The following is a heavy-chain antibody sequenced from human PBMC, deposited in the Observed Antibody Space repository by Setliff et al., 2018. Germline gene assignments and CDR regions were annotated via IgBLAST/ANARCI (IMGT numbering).Heavy chain of an antibody. CDR1: GVSVNSLTW. D-gene: IGHD1-26*01. Sequence: SETLSLTCAVSGVSVNSLTWWSWVRQSPGKGLEWIGHIYHDGNTKSYPSVHFNQSLKSRVTMSVDKSKNHFSLELTSVTAADTAVYYCARVPALGGMVGTHGIDYWGQGTLVTVSS. V-gene: IGHV4-4*02. J-gene: IGHJ4*02. CDR3: ARVPALGGMVGTHGIDY. CDR2: IYHDGNT.